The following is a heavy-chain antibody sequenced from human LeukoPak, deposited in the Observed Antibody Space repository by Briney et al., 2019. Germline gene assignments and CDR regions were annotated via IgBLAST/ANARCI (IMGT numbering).Heavy chain of an antibody. D-gene: IGHD3-16*01. CDR1: GDSISSYF. CDR2: VCYNGTT. J-gene: IGHJ4*02. CDR3: ATSGGFNSPRHY. Sequence: PSETLSLTCSVSGDSISSYFWDWIRQPPGKGLEWIGYVCYNGTTNYNPSLRNRVAISIVTSKNQFSLKLNSATAADTAVYYCATSGGFNSPRHYWGQGTLVTVSS. V-gene: IGHV4-59*01.